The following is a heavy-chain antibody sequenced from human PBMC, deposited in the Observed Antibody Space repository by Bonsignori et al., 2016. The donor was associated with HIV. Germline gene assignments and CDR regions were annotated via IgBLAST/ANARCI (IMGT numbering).Heavy chain of an antibody. V-gene: IGHV1-46*01. CDR1: GYTFTSYY. D-gene: IGHD6-6*01. Sequence: ASVKVSCRASGYTFTSYYLHWVRQAPGQGLEWMGIINPSGGSTTYAQKFQGRVTMTRDTSTSTVYMELSSLRSDDTAVYYCARGRGIAARLYYWGQGTLVTVSS. CDR3: ARGRGIAARLYY. J-gene: IGHJ4*02. CDR2: INPSGGST.